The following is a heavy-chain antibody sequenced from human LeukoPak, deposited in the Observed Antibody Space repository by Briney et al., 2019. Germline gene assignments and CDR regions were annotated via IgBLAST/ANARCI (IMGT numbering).Heavy chain of an antibody. CDR1: GYTFPHHA. CDR2: INTADGNT. J-gene: IGHJ5*01. D-gene: IGHD6-13*01. V-gene: IGHV1-3*04. Sequence: ASVKVSCKASGYTFPHHAMHWVRQAPGKGLEWMGWINTADGNTKYSQKFQGRVTITRDTSASIVYLELTSLRAEDTAVYYCARPGASSPGNWFASWGQGTLVTVSS. CDR3: ARPGASSPGNWFAS.